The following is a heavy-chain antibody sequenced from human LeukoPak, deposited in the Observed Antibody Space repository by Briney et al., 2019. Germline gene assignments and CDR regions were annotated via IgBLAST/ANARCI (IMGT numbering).Heavy chain of an antibody. D-gene: IGHD1-26*01. CDR1: GFTFNSYG. CDR3: AKDRVGAPDVFDI. Sequence: GGSLRLSCAASGFTFNSYGMHWVRQAPGKGVEWVAVISSDGSYKYYADSVKGRFTISRDNTKNTLYLQMNSLRVEDTAVYYCAKDRVGAPDVFDIWGQGTMVTVSS. V-gene: IGHV3-30*18. CDR2: ISSDGSYK. J-gene: IGHJ3*02.